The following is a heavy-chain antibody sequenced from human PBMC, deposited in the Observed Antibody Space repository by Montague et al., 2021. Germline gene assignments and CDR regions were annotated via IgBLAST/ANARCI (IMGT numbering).Heavy chain of an antibody. V-gene: IGHV3-53*01. J-gene: IGHJ4*02. CDR2: TYTGGSA. Sequence: SLRLSCAASGFNVNSHYMSWVRQAPGKGLEWVSVTYTGGSAYYADSVKGRFTVTRDSSKNMVYLQMDSLRAEDTAGYFCARDESNTSSLDYWGQGTLVTVSS. CDR3: ARDESNTSSLDY. D-gene: IGHD3-10*01. CDR1: GFNVNSHY.